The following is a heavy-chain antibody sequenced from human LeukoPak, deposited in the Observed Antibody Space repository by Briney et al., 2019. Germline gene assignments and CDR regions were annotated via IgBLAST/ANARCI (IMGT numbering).Heavy chain of an antibody. CDR2: ISYDGSNK. D-gene: IGHD6-13*01. CDR1: GFTFSSYA. V-gene: IGHV3-30*04. CDR3: ARDAPRNIAALDY. Sequence: HPGGSLRLPCAASGFTFSSYAMHWVRQAPGKGLEWVAVISYDGSNKYYADSVKGRFTISRDNSKNTLYLQMNSLRAEDTAVYYCARDAPRNIAALDYWGQGTLVTVSS. J-gene: IGHJ4*02.